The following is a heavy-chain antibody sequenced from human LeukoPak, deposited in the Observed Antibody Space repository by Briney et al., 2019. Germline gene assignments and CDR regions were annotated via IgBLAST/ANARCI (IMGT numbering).Heavy chain of an antibody. V-gene: IGHV1-18*01. CDR1: GGTFSSYA. J-gene: IGHJ3*02. CDR3: ARAVAGGAFDI. Sequence: ASVKVSCKASGGTFSSYAISCVRQAPGQGLEWMGWISAYKGNTNYAQKLQGRVTMTTDTSTSTAYMELRSLRSDDTAVYYCARAVAGGAFDIWGQGTMVTVSS. CDR2: ISAYKGNT. D-gene: IGHD6-19*01.